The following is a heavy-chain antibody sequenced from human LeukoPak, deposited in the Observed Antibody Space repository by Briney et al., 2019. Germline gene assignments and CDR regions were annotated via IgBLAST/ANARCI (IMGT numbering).Heavy chain of an antibody. CDR2: MNPNSGNT. CDR1: GYTFTSYD. J-gene: IGHJ6*02. D-gene: IGHD3-22*01. Sequence: ASVKVSCKASGYTFTSYDINWVRQATGQGLEWMGWMNPNSGNTGYAQKFQGRVTMTRNTSISTAYMELSSLRSEDTAVYYCASPLHYYDSSGYPKDYYYYYYGMDVWGQGTTVTVSS. V-gene: IGHV1-8*01. CDR3: ASPLHYYDSSGYPKDYYYYYYGMDV.